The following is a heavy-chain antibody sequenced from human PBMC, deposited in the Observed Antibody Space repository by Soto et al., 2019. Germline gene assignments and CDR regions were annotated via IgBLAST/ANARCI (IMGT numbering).Heavy chain of an antibody. CDR1: GFTFSSYW. CDR2: IKQDGSEK. CDR3: ARDRPAAEGHFYY. J-gene: IGHJ4*02. V-gene: IGHV3-7*03. Sequence: EVQLVESGGGLVQPGGSLRLSCAASGFTFSSYWMSWVRQAPGKGLEWVANIKQDGSEKYYVDSVKGRFTISRDNAKNSPYLQMNSLRAEDTAVDYWARDRPAAEGHFYYLGQGTLVTVSS. D-gene: IGHD6-13*01.